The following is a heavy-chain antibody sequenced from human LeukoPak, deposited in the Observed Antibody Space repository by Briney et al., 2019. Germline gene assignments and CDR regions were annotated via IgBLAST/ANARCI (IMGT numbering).Heavy chain of an antibody. Sequence: SVKVSCKASGGTFSNYAISWVRQAPGQGLEWMGGIIPIFGTANYAQKFQGRVTITTDESTSTVYMEVSSVRFEDKAVYYCAKDRASSSWSRDAFDIWGQGTVVTVSS. CDR3: AKDRASSSWSRDAFDI. CDR1: GGTFSNYA. V-gene: IGHV1-69*05. CDR2: IIPIFGTA. J-gene: IGHJ3*02. D-gene: IGHD6-13*01.